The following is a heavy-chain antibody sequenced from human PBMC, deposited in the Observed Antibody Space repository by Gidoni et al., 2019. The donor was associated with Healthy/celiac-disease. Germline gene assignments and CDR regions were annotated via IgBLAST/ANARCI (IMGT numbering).Heavy chain of an antibody. J-gene: IGHJ4*02. D-gene: IGHD3-10*01. CDR1: GFTVSSHY. CDR2: IYSGGST. CDR3: ARVHGRGYFDY. V-gene: IGHV3-53*01. Sequence: EVQLVESGGGLIQPGGSLRLSCAASGFTVSSHYMSWVRQAPGKGREWGSVIYSGGSTYYADSVKGRFTISRDNSKNTLYLQMNSLRAEDTAVYYCARVHGRGYFDYWGQGTLVTVSS.